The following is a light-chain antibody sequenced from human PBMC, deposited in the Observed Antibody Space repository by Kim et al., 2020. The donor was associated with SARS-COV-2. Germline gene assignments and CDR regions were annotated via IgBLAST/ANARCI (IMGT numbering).Light chain of an antibody. CDR2: AAF. CDR1: QAIRND. J-gene: IGKJ1*01. CDR3: LQDYNYPRT. V-gene: IGKV1-6*01. Sequence: AIQMTQSPSSLSASVGDRVTITCRASQAIRNDLGWYQQKPGKAPKLLIYAAFSLQSGVPSRFSGTGSGTDFTLTISSLQPADFATYYCLQDYNYPRTFGQGTKVDIK.